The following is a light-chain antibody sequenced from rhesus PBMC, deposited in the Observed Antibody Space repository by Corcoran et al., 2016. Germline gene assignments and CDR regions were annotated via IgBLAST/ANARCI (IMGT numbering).Light chain of an antibody. CDR1: PGISSN. CDR2: DTS. J-gene: IGKJ4*01. Sequence: DIQMTQSPSSLSASVGDTVTITCRASPGISSNLNWFQQKPGKAPKLLIYDTSGFNSGVPSRFRGRGSGTDFTLTISSLQPEDFATYYCLQHNTYPFTFGGGTKVEIK. CDR3: LQHNTYPFT. V-gene: IGKV1-28*02.